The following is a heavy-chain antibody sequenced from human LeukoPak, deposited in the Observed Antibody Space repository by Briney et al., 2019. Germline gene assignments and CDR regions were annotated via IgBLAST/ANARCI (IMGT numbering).Heavy chain of an antibody. J-gene: IGHJ6*02. Sequence: PGGSLRLSCAASGFTFSSYSMNWVRQAPGKGLEWVSSISSSSSYIYYADSVKGRFTISRDNAKNSLYLQMNSLRAGDTAVYYCARVELNYYYYYGMDVWGQGTTVTVSS. V-gene: IGHV3-21*01. CDR3: ARVELNYYYYYGMDV. CDR2: ISSSSSYI. D-gene: IGHD1-26*01. CDR1: GFTFSSYS.